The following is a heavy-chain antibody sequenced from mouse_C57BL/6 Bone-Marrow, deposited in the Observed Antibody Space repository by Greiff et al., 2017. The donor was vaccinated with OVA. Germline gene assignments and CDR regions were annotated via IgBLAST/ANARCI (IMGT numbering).Heavy chain of an antibody. D-gene: IGHD2-3*01. CDR2: IDPSDSYT. CDR1: GYTFTSYW. J-gene: IGHJ1*03. CDR3: ATDGHWYFDV. Sequence: VKLMESGAELVKPGASVKLSCKASGYTFTSYWMQWVKQRPGQGLEWIGEIDPSDSYTNYNQKFKGKATLTVDTSSSTAYMQLSSLTSEDSAVYYCATDGHWYFDVWGTGTTVTVSS. V-gene: IGHV1-50*01.